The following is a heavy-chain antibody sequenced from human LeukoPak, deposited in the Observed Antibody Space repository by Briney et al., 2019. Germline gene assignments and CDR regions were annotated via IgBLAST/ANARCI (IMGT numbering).Heavy chain of an antibody. Sequence: PSETLSLTCTVSGGFISSYYWSWIRQPPGKGLEWIGYIYYSGSTNYNPSLKSRVTISVDTSKNQFSLKLSSVTAADTAVYYCARGNSGFDYWGQGTLVTVSS. D-gene: IGHD4-23*01. CDR3: ARGNSGFDY. V-gene: IGHV4-59*01. CDR2: IYYSGST. J-gene: IGHJ4*02. CDR1: GGFISSYY.